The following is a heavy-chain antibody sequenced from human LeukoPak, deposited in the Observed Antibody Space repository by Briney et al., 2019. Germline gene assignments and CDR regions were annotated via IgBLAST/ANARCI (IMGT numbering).Heavy chain of an antibody. CDR1: GYSFTSYW. J-gene: IGHJ4*02. CDR2: IYPGDADT. D-gene: IGHD3-22*01. Sequence: GESLKISCKGPGYSFTSYWIGWVRQMPGKGLEWMGIIYPGDADTRYSPSFQGQVTISADKSISTAYLQWSSLKASDTAVYYCARLDYDSSGSYFDYWGQGTLVTVSS. CDR3: ARLDYDSSGSYFDY. V-gene: IGHV5-51*01.